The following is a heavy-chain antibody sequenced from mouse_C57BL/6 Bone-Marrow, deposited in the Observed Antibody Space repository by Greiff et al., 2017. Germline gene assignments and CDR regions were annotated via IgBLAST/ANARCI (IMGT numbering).Heavy chain of an antibody. Sequence: VQLQQSGAELVMPGASVKLSCKASGYTFTSYWMHWVKQRPGQGLEWIGEIDPSDSYTNYNQKFKGKSTLTVDKSSSTAYMQLSSLTSEDSAVYYCARYDYGSGMDYWGQGTSVTVSS. D-gene: IGHD1-1*01. V-gene: IGHV1-69*01. CDR1: GYTFTSYW. CDR3: ARYDYGSGMDY. J-gene: IGHJ4*01. CDR2: IDPSDSYT.